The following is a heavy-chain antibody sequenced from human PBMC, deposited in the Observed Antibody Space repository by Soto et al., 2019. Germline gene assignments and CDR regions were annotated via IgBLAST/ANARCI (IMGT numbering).Heavy chain of an antibody. J-gene: IGHJ6*03. D-gene: IGHD6-6*01. CDR2: INAGNGNT. V-gene: IGHV1-3*01. CDR3: ARRPHPPAGAIYYYYYMDV. Sequence: GASVKVSCKASGYTFTSYAMHWVRQAPGQRLEWMGWINAGNGNTKYSQKFQGRVTITRDTSASTAYMELSSLRSEGTAVYYCARRPHPPAGAIYYYYYMDVWGKGTTVTVSS. CDR1: GYTFTSYA.